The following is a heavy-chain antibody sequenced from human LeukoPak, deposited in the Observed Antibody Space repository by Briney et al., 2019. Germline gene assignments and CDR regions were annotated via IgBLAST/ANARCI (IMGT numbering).Heavy chain of an antibody. D-gene: IGHD4-17*01. J-gene: IGHJ3*02. CDR1: GFTFSISW. CDR3: TFSCYGDDVGVDAFDI. CDR2: INGDGSST. Sequence: GGSLRLSCASSGFTFSISWMQWVRQAPGKGMVWVSRINGDGSSTNYADSVTGRFTISRDNAKNTLYLQMNSLRAEDTAVYYCTFSCYGDDVGVDAFDIWGQGTMVTVSS. V-gene: IGHV3-74*01.